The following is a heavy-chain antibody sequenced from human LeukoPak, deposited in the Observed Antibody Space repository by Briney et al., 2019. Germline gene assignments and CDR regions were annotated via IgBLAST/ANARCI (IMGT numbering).Heavy chain of an antibody. CDR3: ARENDAFDI. J-gene: IGHJ3*02. CDR1: GFTFSNYA. CDR2: IGGRDGST. Sequence: PGGSLRLSCTASGFTFSNYAMTWVRQAPGKGLQWVSTIGGRDGSTYYADSVKGRFTISRDNSKNTPYLQMNSLRAEDTAVYYCARENDAFDIWGQGTMVTVSS. V-gene: IGHV3-23*01.